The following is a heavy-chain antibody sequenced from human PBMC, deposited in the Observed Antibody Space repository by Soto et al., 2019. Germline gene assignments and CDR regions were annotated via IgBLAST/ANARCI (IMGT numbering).Heavy chain of an antibody. Sequence: EVQLVESGGGLVQPGRSLRLSCAASGFTFDDYAMHWVRQAPGKGLEWVSGISWNSGSIGYADSVKGRFTISRDNAKNSLYLQMNSLRAEDTALYYCAKVAAAATWYDAFDIWGQGTMVTVSS. J-gene: IGHJ3*02. CDR3: AKVAAAATWYDAFDI. CDR1: GFTFDDYA. CDR2: ISWNSGSI. V-gene: IGHV3-9*01. D-gene: IGHD6-13*01.